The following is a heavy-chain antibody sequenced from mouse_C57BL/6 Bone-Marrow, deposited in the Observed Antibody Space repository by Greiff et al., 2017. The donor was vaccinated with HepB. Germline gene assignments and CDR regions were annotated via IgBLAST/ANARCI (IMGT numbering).Heavy chain of an antibody. V-gene: IGHV1-55*01. CDR3: ARSRDYDWAWFAY. Sequence: QVQLQQPGAELVKPGASVKMSCKASGYTFTSYWITWVKQRPGQGLEWIGDIYPGSGSTNYNEKFKSKATLTVDTSSSTAYMQLSSLTSEDSAVYYCARSRDYDWAWFAYWGQGTLVTVSA. D-gene: IGHD2-4*01. CDR2: IYPGSGST. CDR1: GYTFTSYW. J-gene: IGHJ3*01.